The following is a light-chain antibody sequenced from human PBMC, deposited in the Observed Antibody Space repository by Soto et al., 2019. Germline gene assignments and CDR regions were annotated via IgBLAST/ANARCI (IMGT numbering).Light chain of an antibody. CDR2: NTN. V-gene: IGLV8-61*01. CDR1: SGSVSADYY. CDR3: VLYLGSGIWV. Sequence: QTVVTKEPSFSVSPGRTVTLTCGLTSGSVSADYYPSWYQQTPGQAPRTLIYNTNIRSSGVPDRFSGSILGNEAALTITGAQADDESHYYCVLYLGSGIWVFGGGTKLTVL. J-gene: IGLJ3*02.